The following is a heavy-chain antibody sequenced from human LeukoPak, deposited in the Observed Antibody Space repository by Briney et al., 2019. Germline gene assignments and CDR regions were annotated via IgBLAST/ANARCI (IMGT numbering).Heavy chain of an antibody. CDR2: ISGSGGST. CDR1: GFTFSSDA. D-gene: IGHD3-10*01. Sequence: GGSLRLSCAASGFTFSSDAMSWVRQAPGKGLEWVSAISGSGGSTYYADSVKGRFTISRDNSKNTLYLQMNSLRAEDTAVYYCAKGLMVRGVDCYYVDVWGKGTTVTVSS. J-gene: IGHJ6*03. CDR3: AKGLMVRGVDCYYVDV. V-gene: IGHV3-23*01.